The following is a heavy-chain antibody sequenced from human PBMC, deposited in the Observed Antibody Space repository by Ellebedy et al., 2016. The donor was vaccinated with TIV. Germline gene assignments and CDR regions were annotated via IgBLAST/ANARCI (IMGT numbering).Heavy chain of an antibody. CDR1: GGSISSAGYF. Sequence: SETLSLXCTVSGGSISSAGYFWSWFRQHPGKGLEWIGYIYYSGSTYYNPSLKSRVTISVDTSENQFSLKLSSVTAADTAVYYCASGSTHYSLHEVEYWGQGTLVTVSS. V-gene: IGHV4-31*03. D-gene: IGHD4-11*01. CDR3: ASGSTHYSLHEVEY. CDR2: IYYSGST. J-gene: IGHJ4*02.